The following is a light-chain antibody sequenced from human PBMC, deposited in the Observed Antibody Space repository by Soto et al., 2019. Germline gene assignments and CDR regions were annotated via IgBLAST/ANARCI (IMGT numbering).Light chain of an antibody. V-gene: IGKV1-39*01. CDR2: GAS. CDR1: QGISTS. J-gene: IGKJ1*01. CDR3: QQSYNTPRT. Sequence: DIQMTQSPSSLSASVGARVTITCRASQGISTSLHWYHQKPGKAPKLLIYGASNLQTGVPSRFSGSGSGTDFTLTISSLQPEDFATYYCQQSYNTPRTFGQGTKLEIK.